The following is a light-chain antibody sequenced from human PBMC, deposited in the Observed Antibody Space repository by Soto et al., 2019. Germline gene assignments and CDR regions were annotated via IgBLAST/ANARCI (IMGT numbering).Light chain of an antibody. CDR2: GAS. V-gene: IGKV3-20*01. CDR3: HQYGSSPST. Sequence: EIVLTQSPGTLSLSPGERATLSCRASQSVNRSFVAWYQQKPGQAPRLLIYGASSRATGIPDRFSGSGSETDFTLTISRLEPEDFAVYYCHQYGSSPSTFGRGTKVEIK. CDR1: QSVNRSF. J-gene: IGKJ4*01.